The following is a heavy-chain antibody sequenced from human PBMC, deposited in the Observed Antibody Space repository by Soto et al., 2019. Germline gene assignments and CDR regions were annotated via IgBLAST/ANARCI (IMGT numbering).Heavy chain of an antibody. CDR1: GGSISSYY. V-gene: IGHV4-59*08. CDR2: IYYSGST. Sequence: PSETLSLTCTVSGGSISSYYWSWIRQPPGKGLEWIGYIYYSGSTNYNPSLKSRVTISVDTSKNQFSLNLSSVTAADTAVYYCVRRTMVRGFLISPPYYHYYMDVWGKGTTVTVSS. J-gene: IGHJ6*03. CDR3: VRRTMVRGFLISPPYYHYYMDV. D-gene: IGHD3-10*01.